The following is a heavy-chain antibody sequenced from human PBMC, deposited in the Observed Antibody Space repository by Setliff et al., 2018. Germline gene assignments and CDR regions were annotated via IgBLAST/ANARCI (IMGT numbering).Heavy chain of an antibody. CDR2: ISGLHFET. D-gene: IGHD2-21*01. V-gene: IGHV3-23*01. Sequence: SLRLSCTTSGFNFYDFALSWVRQAPGKGLEWVSVISGLHFETSYAESVRGRFIISRDNSENTLYLQMSSLRAGDTAVYYCARHDTTWPGVIDSWGQGTLVTVSS. J-gene: IGHJ4*02. CDR3: ARHDTTWPGVIDS. CDR1: GFNFYDFA.